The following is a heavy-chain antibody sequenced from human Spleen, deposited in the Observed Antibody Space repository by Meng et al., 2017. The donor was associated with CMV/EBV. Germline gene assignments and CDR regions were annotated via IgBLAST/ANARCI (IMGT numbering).Heavy chain of an antibody. CDR2: INHSGST. Sequence: QLLLQLWVAGLLKPSGTLCLTCAVYGGSFGGYSWSWIRQPPGKGLEWIVEINHSGSTNYDPSLKGRVTMSVDTSKNQFSLKLSSVTAADTAVYYCTYSSSWLTHPLFDYWGQGTLVTVSS. J-gene: IGHJ4*02. CDR1: GGSFGGYS. V-gene: IGHV4-34*03. CDR3: TYSSSWLTHPLFDY. D-gene: IGHD6-13*01.